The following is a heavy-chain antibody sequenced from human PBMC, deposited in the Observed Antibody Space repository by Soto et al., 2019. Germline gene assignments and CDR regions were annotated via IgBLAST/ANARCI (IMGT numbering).Heavy chain of an antibody. D-gene: IGHD6-13*01. CDR1: GDSVSSNSAA. J-gene: IGHJ4*02. Sequence: PSQTLSLTCAISGDSVSSNSAAWNWIRQSPSRGLEWLGRTYYRSKWYNDYAVSVKSRITINPDTSKNQFSLQLNSVTPEDTAVFYFAGARPTWGSTWYFDYGAEETQVTVPP. CDR2: TYYRSKWYN. CDR3: AGARPTWGSTWYFDY. V-gene: IGHV6-1*01.